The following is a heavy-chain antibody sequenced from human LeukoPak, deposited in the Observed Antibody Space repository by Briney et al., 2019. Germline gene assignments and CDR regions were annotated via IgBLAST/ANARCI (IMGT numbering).Heavy chain of an antibody. CDR1: GFSFSSYS. CDR2: ISSGRSFT. CDR3: AKASPDYYDSSGYRPGY. J-gene: IGHJ4*02. Sequence: PGGSPRLSCAASGFSFSSYSMNWVRQAPGKGLEWVSSISSGRSFTYYGDSVKGRFSISRDNAKNSLYLQMNSLRAEDTAVYYCAKASPDYYDSSGYRPGYWGQGTLVTVSS. V-gene: IGHV3-21*04. D-gene: IGHD3-22*01.